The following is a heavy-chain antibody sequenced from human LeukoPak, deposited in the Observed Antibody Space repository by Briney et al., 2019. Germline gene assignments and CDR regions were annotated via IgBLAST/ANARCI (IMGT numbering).Heavy chain of an antibody. J-gene: IGHJ4*02. Sequence: GGSLRLSCAASGFTFSSYAMSRVRQAPGKGLEWVSAISGSGGSTYYADSVKGRFTISRDNSKNTLYLQMNSLRAEDTAVYYCANGVQLLRYYFDYWGQGTLVTVSS. CDR2: ISGSGGST. CDR1: GFTFSSYA. V-gene: IGHV3-23*01. CDR3: ANGVQLLRYYFDY. D-gene: IGHD2-2*01.